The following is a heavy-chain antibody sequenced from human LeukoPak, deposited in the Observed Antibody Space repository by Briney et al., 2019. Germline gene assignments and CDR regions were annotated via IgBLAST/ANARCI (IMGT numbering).Heavy chain of an antibody. CDR1: GYTFTSYY. CDR3: AALVYQLQGFDY. V-gene: IGHV1-46*01. D-gene: IGHD2-2*01. CDR2: INPSGGST. Sequence: ASVKVSCKASGYTFTSYYMHWVRQAPGQGLEWMGIINPSGGSTSYAQKFQGRVTMTRDMSTSTDYMELSSLRSEDTAVYYCAALVYQLQGFDYWGQGTLVTVSS. J-gene: IGHJ4*02.